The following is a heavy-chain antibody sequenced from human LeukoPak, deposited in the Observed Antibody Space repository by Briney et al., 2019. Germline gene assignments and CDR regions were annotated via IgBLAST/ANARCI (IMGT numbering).Heavy chain of an antibody. CDR1: GGSFSGYY. CDR2: INHSGST. CDR3: ATIAAGGAFDI. D-gene: IGHD6-13*01. Sequence: SETLSLTCAVYGGSFSGYYWSWIRQPPGKGLEWIGEINHSGSTNYNPPLESRVTISVDTSKNHFSLKLSSVTAADTAMYYCATIAAGGAFDIWGQGTLVTVSS. J-gene: IGHJ3*02. V-gene: IGHV4-34*01.